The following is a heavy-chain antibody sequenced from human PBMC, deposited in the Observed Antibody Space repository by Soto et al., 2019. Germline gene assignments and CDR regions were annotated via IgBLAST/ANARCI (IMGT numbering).Heavy chain of an antibody. CDR2: IYYSGST. J-gene: IGHJ4*02. D-gene: IGHD6-19*01. V-gene: IGHV4-39*01. CDR1: GGSISSSSYY. Sequence: ASETLSLTCTVSGGSISSSSYYWGWIRPPPGKGLEWIGSIYYSGSTYYNPSLKSRVTISVDTSKNQFSLKPSSVTAADTAVYYCARRLAVAGTFFDYWGQGTLVTVSS. CDR3: ARRLAVAGTFFDY.